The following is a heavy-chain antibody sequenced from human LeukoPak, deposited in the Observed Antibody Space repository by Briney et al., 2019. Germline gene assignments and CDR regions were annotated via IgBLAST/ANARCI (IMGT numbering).Heavy chain of an antibody. CDR3: ARGGIQLWFLVDY. D-gene: IGHD5-18*01. V-gene: IGHV1-2*02. CDR1: GYTFTGYF. CDR2: INPNSGGT. Sequence: ASVKVSCKSSGYTFTGYFMHWVRQAPGQGLEWMGWINPNSGGTNYAQKFQGRVTMTRDTSISTAYMELSSLRSDDTAVYYCARGGIQLWFLVDYWGQGTLVTVSS. J-gene: IGHJ4*02.